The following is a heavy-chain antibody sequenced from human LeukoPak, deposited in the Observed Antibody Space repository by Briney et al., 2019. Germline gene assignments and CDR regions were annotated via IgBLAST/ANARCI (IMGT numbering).Heavy chain of an antibody. V-gene: IGHV3-7*03. Sequence: PGGSLSLSCTVSGFSVSDNSMSWVRQAPGRGLEWVANIKQDGSEKYYVDSVKGRFTISRDNAKNSLYLQMNILRAEDTAVYYCARVGFSGPTGYFDYWGQGTLVTVSS. D-gene: IGHD2-15*01. J-gene: IGHJ4*02. CDR2: IKQDGSEK. CDR1: GFSVSDNS. CDR3: ARVGFSGPTGYFDY.